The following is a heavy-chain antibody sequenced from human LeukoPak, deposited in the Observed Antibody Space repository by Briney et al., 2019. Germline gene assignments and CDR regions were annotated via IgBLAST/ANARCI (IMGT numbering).Heavy chain of an antibody. CDR1: GFTFSSYG. Sequence: PGRSLRLSCAASGFTFSSYGMHWVRQAPGKGLEWVAVISYDGSNKYYADSVKGRFTISRDNSKHQLYLQMNSLRAEDTAVYYCASDYLGIGCGYYYMDGLVEGTTVTVSS. J-gene: IGHJ6*03. CDR3: ASDYLGIGCGYYYMDG. V-gene: IGHV3-30*03. CDR2: ISYDGSNK. D-gene: IGHD6-25*01.